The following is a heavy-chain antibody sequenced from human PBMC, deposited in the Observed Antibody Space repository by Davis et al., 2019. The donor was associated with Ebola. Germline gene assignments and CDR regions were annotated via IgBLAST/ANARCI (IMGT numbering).Heavy chain of an antibody. D-gene: IGHD2-2*01. Sequence: ASVKVSCKASGYTFSSYAMHWVRQAPGQRLEWMGWINAGNGNTKYSQKFQGRVTITRDTSASTAYMELSSLRSEDTAVYYCATSMLWYYMDVWGKGTTVTVSS. CDR3: ATSMLWYYMDV. J-gene: IGHJ6*03. V-gene: IGHV1-3*01. CDR1: GYTFSSYA. CDR2: INAGNGNT.